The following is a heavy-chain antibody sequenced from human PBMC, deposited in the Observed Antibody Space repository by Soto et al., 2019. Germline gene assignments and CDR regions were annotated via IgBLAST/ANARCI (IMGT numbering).Heavy chain of an antibody. V-gene: IGHV1-2*06. CDR1: GYNFIAQN. D-gene: IGHD1-7*01. J-gene: IGHJ3*01. CDR2: MNPNSGGP. CDR3: ARERHLNSPSDALDL. Sequence: QVHLVQSGAEVKKPGASVKVSCMASGYNFIAQNIHWVRQAPGLGLEWMGQMNPNSGGPDYAQEFQGRVTVTRDTSVSTVYMELTSLKSDDTAVYYCARERHLNSPSDALDLWGQGTMVIVSS.